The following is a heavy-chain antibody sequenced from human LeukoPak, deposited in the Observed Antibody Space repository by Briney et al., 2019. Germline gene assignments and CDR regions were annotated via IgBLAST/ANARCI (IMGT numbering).Heavy chain of an antibody. CDR2: ISWNSGSI. Sequence: HPGGSLRLSCAASGFTFDDYAMHWVRQAPGKGLEWVSGISWNSGSIGYADSVKGRFTISRDNSKNTLYLQMNSLRAEDTAVYYCARAPDDYGDYWGQGTLVTVSS. D-gene: IGHD5-24*01. CDR3: ARAPDDYGDY. V-gene: IGHV3-9*01. CDR1: GFTFDDYA. J-gene: IGHJ4*02.